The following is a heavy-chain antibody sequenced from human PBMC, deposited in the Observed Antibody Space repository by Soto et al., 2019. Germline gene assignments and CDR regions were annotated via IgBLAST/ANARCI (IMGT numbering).Heavy chain of an antibody. V-gene: IGHV1-69*13. D-gene: IGHD1-7*01. CDR1: GGTFSSYA. J-gene: IGHJ6*02. Sequence: ASVKVSCKASGGTFSSYAISWVRQAPGQGLEWMGGIIPIFGTANYAQKFQGRVTITADESTSTAYMELSSLRSEDTAVYYCASRLELRNGMDVWGQGTTVTVSS. CDR2: IIPIFGTA. CDR3: ASRLELRNGMDV.